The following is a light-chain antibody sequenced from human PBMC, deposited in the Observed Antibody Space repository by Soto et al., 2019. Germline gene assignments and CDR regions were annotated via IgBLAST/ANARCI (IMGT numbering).Light chain of an antibody. V-gene: IGKV3-11*01. CDR1: QSVSSY. Sequence: EIVLTQSPATLSLSPGERATLSCRASQSVSSYLAWYQQKPGQAPRLLIYDASNRATGIPARFSGSGSGTDFTLPIRSLEPEDFAIYYCQPRSNWPPVTFGGGTKVEIK. J-gene: IGKJ4*01. CDR2: DAS. CDR3: QPRSNWPPVT.